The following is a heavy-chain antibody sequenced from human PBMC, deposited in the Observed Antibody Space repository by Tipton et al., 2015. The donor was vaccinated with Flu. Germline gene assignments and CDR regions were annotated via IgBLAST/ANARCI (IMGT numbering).Heavy chain of an antibody. Sequence: GLVKPSETLSLTCTVSGGSISSYYWSWIRQPPGKGLEWIAYINYSGSTNNNPSLKSRVTISVDTSKNQFSLKLTSVTAADTAVYYCARHSQILPYRAQGYFDFWGQGTLVTVSS. CDR3: ARHSQILPYRAQGYFDF. D-gene: IGHD1-26*01. CDR1: GGSISSYY. J-gene: IGHJ4*02. V-gene: IGHV4-59*08. CDR2: INYSGST.